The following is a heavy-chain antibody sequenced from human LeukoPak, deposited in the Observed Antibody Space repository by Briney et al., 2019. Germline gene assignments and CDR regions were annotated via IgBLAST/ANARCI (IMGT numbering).Heavy chain of an antibody. V-gene: IGHV1-8*03. J-gene: IGHJ3*02. CDR3: ASPGWYCSSTSCSYAFDI. CDR2: MNTNSGNT. CDR1: GYTFTSYD. Sequence: ASVKVSCKASGYTFTSYDINWVRQATGRGLEGMGWMNTNSGNTGYAQKFQGRVIITRNTSISTAYMELSSLRSEDTAVYYCASPGWYCSSTSCSYAFDIWGQGTMVTVSS. D-gene: IGHD2-2*01.